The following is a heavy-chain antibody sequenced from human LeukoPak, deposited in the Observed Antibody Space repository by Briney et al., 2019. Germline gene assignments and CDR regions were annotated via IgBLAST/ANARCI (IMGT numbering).Heavy chain of an antibody. V-gene: IGHV4-59*01. J-gene: IGHJ5*02. CDR2: IYYSGST. Sequence: SETLSLTCTVSGGSISSYYWSWIRQPPGKGLEWIGYIYYSGSTNYNPSLKSRVTISVDTSKNQFSLKLSSVTAADTAVYYCARDMRHAFDPWGQGTLVTVSS. CDR1: GGSISSYY. CDR3: ARDMRHAFDP.